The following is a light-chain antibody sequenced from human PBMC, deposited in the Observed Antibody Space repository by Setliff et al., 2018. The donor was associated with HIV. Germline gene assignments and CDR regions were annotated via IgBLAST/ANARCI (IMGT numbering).Light chain of an antibody. V-gene: IGLV1-44*01. Sequence: QPVLTQPPSASGTPGQGLTISCSGSSSNIGQNTVSWYQQFPGTAPKLLIFNDNQRPSGVPDRFSGPKSGTSASLAISGLQSEDEADYYCAAWDYSVNAYVFGTGTKVTVL. CDR2: NDN. J-gene: IGLJ1*01. CDR3: AAWDYSVNAYV. CDR1: SSNIGQNT.